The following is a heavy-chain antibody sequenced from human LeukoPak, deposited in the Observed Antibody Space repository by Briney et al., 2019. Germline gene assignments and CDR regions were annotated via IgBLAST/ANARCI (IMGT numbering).Heavy chain of an antibody. CDR3: TRDPGERWLSPFDL. J-gene: IGHJ4*02. CDR1: GYSFSDYY. Sequence: ASLKVSCKASGYSFSDYYIHWVRQAPGQGLEWMGWINPHSGDTKYARKFEHKITVTRDTSISTAYMELNRLKSDDTAMYYCTRDPGERWLSPFDLWGQGTLITVSS. CDR2: INPHSGDT. D-gene: IGHD5-24*01. V-gene: IGHV1-2*02.